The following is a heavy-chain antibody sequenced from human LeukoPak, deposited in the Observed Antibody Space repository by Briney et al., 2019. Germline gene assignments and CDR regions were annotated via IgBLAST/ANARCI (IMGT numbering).Heavy chain of an antibody. V-gene: IGHV3-53*01. CDR3: ARAAWQWLGYFDY. CDR1: GFTVSSNY. J-gene: IGHJ4*02. D-gene: IGHD6-19*01. CDR2: IYSGGST. Sequence: GGSLRLSCAASGFTVSSNYMSWVRQAPGKGLEWVSVIYSGGSTYYADSVKGRFTISRDNSKNTLYLQMNSLRAEDTAVYYCARAAWQWLGYFDYWGQGTLVTVSS.